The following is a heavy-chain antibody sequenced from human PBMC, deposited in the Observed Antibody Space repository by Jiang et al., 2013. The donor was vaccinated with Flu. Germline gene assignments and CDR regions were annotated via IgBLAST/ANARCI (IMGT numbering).Heavy chain of an antibody. V-gene: IGHV6-1*01. Sequence: SRGLEWLGRTYYRSKWYNDYAVSVKSRITINPDTSKNQFSLQLNSVTPEDTAVYYCARDRLTYSSSGVNWFDPWGQGTLVTVSS. D-gene: IGHD6-13*01. CDR2: TYYRSKWYN. CDR3: ARDRLTYSSSGVNWFDP. J-gene: IGHJ5*02.